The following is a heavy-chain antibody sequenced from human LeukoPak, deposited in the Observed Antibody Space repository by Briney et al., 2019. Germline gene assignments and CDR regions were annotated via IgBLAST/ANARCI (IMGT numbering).Heavy chain of an antibody. V-gene: IGHV1-2*02. J-gene: IGHJ5*02. CDR1: GYTFTSYY. Sequence: ASVKVSCKASGYTFTSYYMHWVRQAPGQGLQWMGRINPNSGGTNYAQKFQGRVTMTRDTSISTAYMELSRLRSDDTAVYYCARARLLSFGEFSQTENWFDPWGQGTLVTVSS. CDR3: ARARLLSFGEFSQTENWFDP. D-gene: IGHD3-10*01. CDR2: INPNSGGT.